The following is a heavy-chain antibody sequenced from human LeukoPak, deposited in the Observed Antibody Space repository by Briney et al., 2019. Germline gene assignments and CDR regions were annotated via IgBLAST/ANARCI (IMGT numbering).Heavy chain of an antibody. V-gene: IGHV3-7*01. CDR1: GFDFRNYY. CDR3: TRDEGAPVATYRFDF. J-gene: IGHJ4*02. Sequence: PGGSLRLSCEASGFDFRNYYMSWVRQAPGKGLEWFSNINYDGTYTNYKDSVKGRLTLSRDNAKNSVYLQMNSLRDEATAVSYCTRDEGAPVATYRFDFWGRGTLVTVSS. CDR2: INYDGTYT. D-gene: IGHD4-23*01.